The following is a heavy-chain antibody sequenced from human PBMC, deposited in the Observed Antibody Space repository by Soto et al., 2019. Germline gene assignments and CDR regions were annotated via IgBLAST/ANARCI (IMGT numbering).Heavy chain of an antibody. CDR1: GGSISSYY. CDR2: IYYSGST. D-gene: IGHD3-3*01. V-gene: IGHV4-59*01. CDR3: ARSLGFWSGYNDAFDI. J-gene: IGHJ3*02. Sequence: SETLSLTCTVSGGSISSYYWSWIRQPPGKGLEWIGYIYYSGSTNYNPSLKSRVTISVDTSKNQFSLKLSSVTAADTAVYYCARSLGFWSGYNDAFDIWGQGTMVTVSS.